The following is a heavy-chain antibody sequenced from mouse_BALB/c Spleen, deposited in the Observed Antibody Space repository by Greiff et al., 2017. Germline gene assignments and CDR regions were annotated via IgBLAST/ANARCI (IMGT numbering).Heavy chain of an antibody. D-gene: IGHD1-1*02. Sequence: VQLQQSGAELVRSGASVKLSCTASGFNIKDYYMHWVKQRPEQGLEWIGWIDPENGDTEYAPKFQGKATMTADTSSNTAYMQLSSLTSEDTAVYYCKEDYGPFAYWGQGALVTVSA. CDR3: KEDYGPFAY. CDR2: IDPENGDT. V-gene: IGHV14-4*02. J-gene: IGHJ3*01. CDR1: GFNIKDYY.